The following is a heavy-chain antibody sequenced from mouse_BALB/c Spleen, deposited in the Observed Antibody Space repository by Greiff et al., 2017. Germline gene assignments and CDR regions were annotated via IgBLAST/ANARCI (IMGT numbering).Heavy chain of an antibody. V-gene: IGHV14-1*02. CDR1: GFNIKDYY. CDR3: ARGGGNYGYWYFDV. J-gene: IGHJ1*01. CDR2: IDPENGNT. D-gene: IGHD2-1*01. Sequence: VQLKESGAELVRPGALVKLSCKASGFNIKDYYMHWVKQRPEQGLEWIGWIDPENGNTIYDPKFQGKASITADTSSNTAYLQLSSLTSEDTAVYYCARGGGNYGYWYFDVWGAGTTVTVSS.